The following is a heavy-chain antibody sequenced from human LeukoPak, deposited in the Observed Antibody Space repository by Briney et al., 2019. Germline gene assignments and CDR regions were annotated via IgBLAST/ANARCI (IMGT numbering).Heavy chain of an antibody. Sequence: SVKVSCKASGGAFSSYAISWVRQAPGQGLEWMGGIIPIFGTANYAQKFQGRVTITTDESTSTAYMELSSLRSEDTAVYYCARAETTVTTYDAFDIWGQGTMVTVSS. CDR3: ARAETTVTTYDAFDI. CDR1: GGAFSSYA. CDR2: IIPIFGTA. V-gene: IGHV1-69*05. J-gene: IGHJ3*02. D-gene: IGHD4-17*01.